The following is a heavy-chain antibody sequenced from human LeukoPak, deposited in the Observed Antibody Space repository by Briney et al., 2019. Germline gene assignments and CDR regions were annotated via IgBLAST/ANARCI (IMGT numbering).Heavy chain of an antibody. CDR3: ARGPTISETGYFDF. J-gene: IGHJ4*03. V-gene: IGHV4-59*01. CDR2: IYYSGST. Sequence: SETLSLTCTVSGGSISSYYWSWIRQPPGKGLEWIGYIYYSGSTNYNPSLKSRVTISVDTSKNQFSLKLSSVTAADTAAYYCARGPTISETGYFDFWGQGTLVTVSS. D-gene: IGHD1-1*01. CDR1: GGSISSYY.